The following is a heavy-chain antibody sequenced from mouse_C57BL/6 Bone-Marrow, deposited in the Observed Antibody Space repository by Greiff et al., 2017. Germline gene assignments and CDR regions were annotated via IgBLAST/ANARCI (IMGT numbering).Heavy chain of an antibody. CDR3: AGSGQLGRSFYY. CDR1: GYTFTSYW. Sequence: QVQLQQPGAELVKPGASVKMSCKASGYTFTSYWITWVKQRPGQGLEWIGDIYPTSGRTNYNEKFKSKAILTVDTSSNTDYMQLSSLTSEDSAVLYCAGSGQLGRSFYYWGQGTTLTVSS. CDR2: IYPTSGRT. J-gene: IGHJ2*01. D-gene: IGHD4-1*02. V-gene: IGHV1-55*01.